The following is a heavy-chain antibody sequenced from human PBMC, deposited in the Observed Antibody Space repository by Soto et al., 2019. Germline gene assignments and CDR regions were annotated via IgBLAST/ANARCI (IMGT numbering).Heavy chain of an antibody. D-gene: IGHD1-26*01. V-gene: IGHV3-23*01. J-gene: IGHJ4*02. Sequence: EVQLLESGGDLVQPRGSLRLSCAASGFTFTSYAMTWVRQGPGKGLEWVSSIGTTTGDLLYADSVKGRFTISRDNSRNTLYLQMNSLRTEDTAIYYCAKRSPSGTYYFDYWGQGTLVTVSS. CDR3: AKRSPSGTYYFDY. CDR1: GFTFTSYA. CDR2: IGTTTGDL.